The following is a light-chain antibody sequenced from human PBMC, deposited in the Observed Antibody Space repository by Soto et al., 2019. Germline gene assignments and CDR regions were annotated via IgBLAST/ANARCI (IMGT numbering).Light chain of an antibody. V-gene: IGKV1-39*01. CDR3: QQSYSTPHT. CDR1: QSISSY. J-gene: IGKJ4*01. Sequence: DIHMTQSPSTLSASFGDRVTITCRASQSISSYLNWYQQKPGKAPKLLIYAASSLQSGVPSRFSGSGSGTDFTLTISSLQPEDFATYYCQQSYSTPHTFGGGTKVDIK. CDR2: AAS.